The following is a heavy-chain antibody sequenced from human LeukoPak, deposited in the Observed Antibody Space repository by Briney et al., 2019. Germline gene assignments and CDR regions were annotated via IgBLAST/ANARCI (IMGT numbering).Heavy chain of an antibody. CDR2: ISGSGGST. V-gene: IGHV3-23*01. CDR3: IKPCDTEQCMLI. Sequence: GGSLRLSCAASGFTFSSYAMSWVRQAPGKGLEWVSAISGSGGSTYYADSVKGRFTISRDNSKNTAYLQMNSLRTDDTAVYYCIKPCDTEQCMLIWGQGTLVTVSS. CDR1: GFTFSSYA. J-gene: IGHJ4*02. D-gene: IGHD3-16*01.